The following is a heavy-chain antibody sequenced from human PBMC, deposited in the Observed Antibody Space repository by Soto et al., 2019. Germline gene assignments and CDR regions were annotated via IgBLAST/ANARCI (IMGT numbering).Heavy chain of an antibody. CDR3: AKEGPYRRTDLDF. D-gene: IGHD1-26*01. J-gene: IGHJ4*02. CDR1: GFTFSNYV. Sequence: GGSLRLSCAASGFTFSNYVMWWVRQAPGKGLEWVSVITGSSSDTHYADSVRGRFTLSRDNSKNTQYLQMNSLRVEDTAVYYCAKEGPYRRTDLDFWGQGTLVTVSS. CDR2: ITGSSSDT. V-gene: IGHV3-23*01.